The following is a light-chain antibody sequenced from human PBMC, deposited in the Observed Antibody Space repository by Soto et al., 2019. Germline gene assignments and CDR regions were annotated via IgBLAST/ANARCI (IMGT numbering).Light chain of an antibody. CDR2: KAS. V-gene: IGKV1-5*03. Sequence: DMQMTQSPSTLSASVGARVTITCRANQSISRWLAWYQQKPGKAPKLLIYKASSLESGVPSRFSGSGSGTEFTLTISSLQPDDFATYYCHQYVNLPLTFGQGTRLEIK. CDR3: HQYVNLPLT. CDR1: QSISRW. J-gene: IGKJ5*01.